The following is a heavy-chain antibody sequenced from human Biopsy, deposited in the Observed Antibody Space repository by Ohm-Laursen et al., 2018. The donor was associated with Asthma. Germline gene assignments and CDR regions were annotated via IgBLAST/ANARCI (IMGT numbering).Heavy chain of an antibody. CDR3: ARASVAASSNWFDP. CDR1: GASIKTDDHY. D-gene: IGHD6-19*01. J-gene: IGHJ5*02. Sequence: SQTLFLTCTVSGASIKTDDHYWSWLRQPPGKGLEWFGFIHYSGSTSYNPSLKGGVTISVDTSKNQFSLKLNSVTAADTAVYYCARASVAASSNWFDPWGQGTLVTVSS. V-gene: IGHV4-30-4*01. CDR2: IHYSGST.